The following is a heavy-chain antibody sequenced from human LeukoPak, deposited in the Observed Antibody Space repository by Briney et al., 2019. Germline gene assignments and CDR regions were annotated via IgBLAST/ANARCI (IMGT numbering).Heavy chain of an antibody. J-gene: IGHJ4*02. V-gene: IGHV1-46*01. D-gene: IGHD5-18*01. CDR3: ARQWIQNYYFDY. CDR1: GYTFTSYY. CDR2: INPSGGST. Sequence: ASVKVSCKASGYTFTSYYMHWARQAPGQGLEWMGIINPSGGSTSYAQKFQGRVTMTRDTSTSTVYMELSSLRSEDTAVYYCARQWIQNYYFDYWGQGTLVTVSS.